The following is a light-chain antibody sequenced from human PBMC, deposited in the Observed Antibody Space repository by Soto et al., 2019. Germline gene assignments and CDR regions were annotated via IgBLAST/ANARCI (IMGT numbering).Light chain of an antibody. CDR1: QSIRHY. J-gene: IGKJ2*01. Sequence: DIQMTQSPPTLSASVGDRVTITCRASQSIRHYLAWYQQMPGKAPKLLIYGASTLQSGVPSRFSGSGSGTEFTLTISSLQSEDFAVYYCQQYNNWPPYTFGQGTKLEIK. CDR3: QQYNNWPPYT. CDR2: GAS. V-gene: IGKV1-5*01.